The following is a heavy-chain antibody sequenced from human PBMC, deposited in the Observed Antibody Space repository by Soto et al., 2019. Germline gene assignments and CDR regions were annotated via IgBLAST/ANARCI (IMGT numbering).Heavy chain of an antibody. V-gene: IGHV3-7*03. Sequence: SLRLSCAASGFTFSSYWMSWVRQAPGKGLEWVANIKQDGSEKYYVDSVKGRFTISRDNAKNSLYLQMNSLRAEDTAVYYCARTYYDFWSGYQPFDYWGQGTLVTVSS. CDR2: IKQDGSEK. CDR3: ARTYYDFWSGYQPFDY. J-gene: IGHJ4*02. CDR1: GFTFSSYW. D-gene: IGHD3-3*01.